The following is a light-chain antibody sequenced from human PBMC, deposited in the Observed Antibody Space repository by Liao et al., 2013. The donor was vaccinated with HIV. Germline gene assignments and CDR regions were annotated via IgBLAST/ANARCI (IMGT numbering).Light chain of an antibody. CDR1: NIENKS. CDR2: SDN. V-gene: IGLV3-21*04. CDR3: QAWDSSAGV. J-gene: IGLJ3*02. Sequence: SYVLTQPPSVSVAPGKTARITCGGNNIENKSVRWYQQRPGQAPVLVIYSDNDRPSGIPERFSGSTSGNTATLTISGTQATDEADYYCQAWDSSAGVFGGGTKLTVL.